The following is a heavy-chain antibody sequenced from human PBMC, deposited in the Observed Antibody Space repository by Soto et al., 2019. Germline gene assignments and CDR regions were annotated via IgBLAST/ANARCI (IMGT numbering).Heavy chain of an antibody. Sequence: QVQLVESGGGVVQPGRSLRLSCAASGFTFSNYGMHWVRQAPGKGLEWVAVISYDGTNKYYADSVKGRFTISRDNSKNTLYLEMSSMRAEDRAVYYCEKVLREEYNFDSFDIWGQGTMVTVSS. CDR2: ISYDGTNK. CDR3: EKVLREEYNFDSFDI. J-gene: IGHJ3*02. V-gene: IGHV3-30*18. D-gene: IGHD1-1*01. CDR1: GFTFSNYG.